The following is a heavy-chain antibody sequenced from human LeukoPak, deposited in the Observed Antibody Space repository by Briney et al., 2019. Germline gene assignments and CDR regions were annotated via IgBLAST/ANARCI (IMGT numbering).Heavy chain of an antibody. CDR2: IYYSGGT. D-gene: IGHD3-9*01. Sequence: KPSETLSLTCTVSGGSISSYYWSWIRQPPGKGLEWIGYIYYSGGTNYNPSLKSRVTISVDTSKNQFSLKLSSVTAADTAVYYCARDYDILTGSDYWGQGTLVTVSS. J-gene: IGHJ4*02. CDR3: ARDYDILTGSDY. V-gene: IGHV4-59*08. CDR1: GGSISSYY.